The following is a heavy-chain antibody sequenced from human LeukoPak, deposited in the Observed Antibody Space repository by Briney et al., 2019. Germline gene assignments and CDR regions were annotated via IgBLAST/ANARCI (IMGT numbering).Heavy chain of an antibody. CDR3: AREFRTTTWSFDAFDL. V-gene: IGHV1-2*02. J-gene: IGHJ3*01. CDR1: GYPFTGYY. D-gene: IGHD1/OR15-1a*01. Sequence: ASVKVSCKASGYPFTGYYLHWVRQAPGQGLEWMGWINPNSGFTNYAQKFQGRVTMTRDTSNNTSYMELSRLRSDDTAVYYCAREFRTTTWSFDAFDLWGQGTMVTVSS. CDR2: INPNSGFT.